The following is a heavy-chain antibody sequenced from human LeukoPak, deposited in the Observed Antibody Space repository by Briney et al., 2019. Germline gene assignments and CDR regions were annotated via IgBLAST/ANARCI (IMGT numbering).Heavy chain of an antibody. CDR2: INAGNGNT. Sequence: ASVKVSCKASGYTFTSYAMHWVRQAPGQRLEWMGWINAGNGNTRYSQKFQGRVTITRDTSASTAYMELSSLRSEDTAVYYCAREYYDFWSGQNWFDPWGQGTLVTVSS. V-gene: IGHV1-3*01. CDR3: AREYYDFWSGQNWFDP. D-gene: IGHD3-3*01. CDR1: GYTFTSYA. J-gene: IGHJ5*02.